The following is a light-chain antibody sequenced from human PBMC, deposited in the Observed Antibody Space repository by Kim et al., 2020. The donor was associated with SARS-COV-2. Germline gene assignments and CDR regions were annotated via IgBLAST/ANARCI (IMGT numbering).Light chain of an antibody. V-gene: IGLV3-1*01. CDR2: QDT. CDR3: QAWDNKSYV. Sequence: SYELTQPPSVSVSPGQTASITCSGDDLDNKYISWFQQKAGQPPILVIYQDTKRPSGIPERFSASNSGNTATLTISATQAMDEADYFCQAWDNKSYVFGNGTKVTVL. J-gene: IGLJ1*01. CDR1: DLDNKY.